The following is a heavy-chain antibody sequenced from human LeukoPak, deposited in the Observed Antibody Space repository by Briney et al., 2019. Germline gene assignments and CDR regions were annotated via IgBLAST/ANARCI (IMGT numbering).Heavy chain of an antibody. V-gene: IGHV4-39*02. CDR3: AREGGYLQLRYFDY. D-gene: IGHD5-24*01. CDR2: ISYSGST. J-gene: IGHJ4*02. Sequence: SETLSLTCNVSGGSIRSSSYYYWGWIRQPPGKGLEWIGSISYSGSTYYNPSLKSRVTISVDTSKNQFSLELTSVTAADTAVYYCAREGGYLQLRYFDYWGQGTLVTVSS. CDR1: GGSIRSSSYYY.